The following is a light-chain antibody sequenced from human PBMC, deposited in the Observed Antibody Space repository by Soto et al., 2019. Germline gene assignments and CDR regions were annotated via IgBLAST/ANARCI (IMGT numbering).Light chain of an antibody. CDR1: QSVSTH. J-gene: IGKJ5*01. Sequence: ETVLTQSPDTVSLSPVEIATLSFMTSQSVSTHLAWYQQRPGQPPRLLIYDASTRATGIPARFSGSGSGTDFTLAISSLDPEDFAVYYCQQRIDWPPTFGQGTRLEIK. CDR3: QQRIDWPPT. CDR2: DAS. V-gene: IGKV3-11*01.